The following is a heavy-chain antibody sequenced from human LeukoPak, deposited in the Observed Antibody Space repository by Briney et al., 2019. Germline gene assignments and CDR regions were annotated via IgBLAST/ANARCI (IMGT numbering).Heavy chain of an antibody. D-gene: IGHD2-8*01. V-gene: IGHV4-30-4*08. Sequence: PSETLSLTCTVSGGSISSGDYYWSWIRQPPGKGLEWIGYIYYSGSTYYNPSLKSRVTISVDTSKSQFSLKLSSVTAADTAVYYCAREGCTNGVCSSRAFDIWGQGTMVTVSS. J-gene: IGHJ3*02. CDR2: IYYSGST. CDR1: GGSISSGDYY. CDR3: AREGCTNGVCSSRAFDI.